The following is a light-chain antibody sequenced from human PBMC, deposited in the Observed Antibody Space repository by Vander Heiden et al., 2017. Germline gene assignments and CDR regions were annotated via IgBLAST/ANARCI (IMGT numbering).Light chain of an antibody. Sequence: QSVLTQPPSASGTPGQGVTISCSGSSSNIGTNSVNWYQQLPGTAPKLRIYSNNHRPSGVPDRFSGSKSGTSASLAITGLQSEDEADYYCAAWDDSLNGVVFGGGTKLTVL. J-gene: IGLJ2*01. CDR1: SSNIGTNS. CDR3: AAWDDSLNGVV. V-gene: IGLV1-44*01. CDR2: SNN.